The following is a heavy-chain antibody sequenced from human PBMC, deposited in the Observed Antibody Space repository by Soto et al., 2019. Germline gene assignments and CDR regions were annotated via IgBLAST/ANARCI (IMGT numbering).Heavy chain of an antibody. J-gene: IGHJ6*02. D-gene: IGHD3-10*01. Sequence: QVQLVQSGAEVKKPGSSVKVSCKASGGTFSSYTISWVRQAPGQGLEWMGRIIPILGIANYAQKFQGRVTITADKSTSTAYMELGSMRSEDTAVYYCASLGRTYGSGSYYRTYGMDVWGQGTTVTVSS. CDR1: GGTFSSYT. V-gene: IGHV1-69*02. CDR3: ASLGRTYGSGSYYRTYGMDV. CDR2: IIPILGIA.